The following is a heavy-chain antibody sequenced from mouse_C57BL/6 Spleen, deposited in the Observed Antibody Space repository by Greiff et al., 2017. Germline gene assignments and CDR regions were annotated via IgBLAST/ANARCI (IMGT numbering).Heavy chain of an antibody. Sequence: VQLQQPGAELVRPGTSVTLSCKASGYTFTSYWMHWVKQRPGQGLEWIGVIDPSDSYTNYNQKFKGKATLTVDTSSSTAYIQLSSLTSEDSAVYYCAKLGRGYFDVWGTGTTVTVSS. J-gene: IGHJ1*03. CDR1: GYTFTSYW. V-gene: IGHV1-59*01. CDR2: IDPSDSYT. CDR3: AKLGRGYFDV. D-gene: IGHD4-1*01.